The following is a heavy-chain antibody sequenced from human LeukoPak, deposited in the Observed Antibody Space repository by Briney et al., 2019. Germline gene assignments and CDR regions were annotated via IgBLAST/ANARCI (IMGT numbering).Heavy chain of an antibody. Sequence: GGSLRLSCAASGFTFSSYAMSWVRQAPGKWLEWVSAISGSGGSTYYADSVKGRFTISRDNSKNTLYLQMNSLRAEDTAVYCRSKVPYGEYAWWFVPWGQGTLVSASS. CDR3: SKVPYGEYAWWFVP. J-gene: IGHJ5*02. D-gene: IGHD4-17*01. CDR2: ISGSGGST. V-gene: IGHV3-23*01. CDR1: GFTFSSYA.